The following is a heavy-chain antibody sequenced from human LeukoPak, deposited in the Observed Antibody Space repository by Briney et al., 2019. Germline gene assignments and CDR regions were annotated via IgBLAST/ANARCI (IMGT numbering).Heavy chain of an antibody. D-gene: IGHD5-18*01. CDR2: ISYDGSNK. Sequence: GRSLRLSCAASGFTFSSYAMHWVRQAPDKGLEWVAVISYDGSNKYYADSVKGRFTISRDNSKNTLYLQMNSLRAEDTAVYYCARDGRGYSAWDDAFDIWGQGTMVTVSS. J-gene: IGHJ3*02. V-gene: IGHV3-30-3*01. CDR1: GFTFSSYA. CDR3: ARDGRGYSAWDDAFDI.